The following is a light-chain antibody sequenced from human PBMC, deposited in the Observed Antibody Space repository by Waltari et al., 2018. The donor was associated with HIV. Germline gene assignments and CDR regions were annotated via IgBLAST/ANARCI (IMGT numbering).Light chain of an antibody. V-gene: IGKV3-15*01. Sequence: EIVMTQSPATLSVSPGEGATLSCRASQSVSSNVAWYQQKPGQAPRLLIYGASTRDTGIPARFSGSGSGTEFTHTISSLQSEDFAVYYCQQYNNWPALTFGGGTKVEIK. CDR3: QQYNNWPALT. CDR2: GAS. CDR1: QSVSSN. J-gene: IGKJ4*01.